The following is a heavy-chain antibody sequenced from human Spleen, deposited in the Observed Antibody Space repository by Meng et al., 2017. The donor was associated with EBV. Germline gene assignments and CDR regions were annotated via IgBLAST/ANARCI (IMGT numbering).Heavy chain of an antibody. CDR2: IYYGWST. Sequence: QRQLEAPGPALAKPSETLSLTCTVSCVSISSSGYSWAWIRQPPGKGLEGIWSIYYGWSTYYNPSLESRVTISVDTSKNQISLKLSYVTAADTAVYYCARDRDIVVIGYAPPFVAAFDSWGQGTLVTVSS. D-gene: IGHD2-15*01. CDR1: CVSISSSGYS. V-gene: IGHV4-39*07. CDR3: ARDRDIVVIGYAPPFVAAFDS. J-gene: IGHJ4*02.